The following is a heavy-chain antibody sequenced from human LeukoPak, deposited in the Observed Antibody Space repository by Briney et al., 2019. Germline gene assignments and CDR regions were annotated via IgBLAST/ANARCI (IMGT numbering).Heavy chain of an antibody. V-gene: IGHV1-2*02. Sequence: SVKVSCKASGYTXXGXXXHXXXXXXGXGXXWMGWXYPNSGGTNYAQKFQGRVTMTRDTSISTAYMELSRLTSDDTAIYYCAKAIAAAHYDFWGQGTLVTVSS. CDR2: XYPNSGGT. CDR1: GYTXXGXX. D-gene: IGHD6-13*01. CDR3: AKAIAAAHYDF. J-gene: IGHJ4*02.